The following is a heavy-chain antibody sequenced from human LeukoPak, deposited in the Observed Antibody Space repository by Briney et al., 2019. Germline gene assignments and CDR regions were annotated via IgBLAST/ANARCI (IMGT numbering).Heavy chain of an antibody. CDR2: IWYDGSNK. V-gene: IGHV3-33*01. J-gene: IGHJ6*02. Sequence: GRSLRLACAASGFTFSSYGMHWVRQAPGKGLEWVAVIWYDGSNKYYADSVKGRFTISRDNSKNTLYLQMNSLRAEDTAVYYCASDWVVVDYYYGMDVWGQGTTVSVSS. D-gene: IGHD2-15*01. CDR1: GFTFSSYG. CDR3: ASDWVVVDYYYGMDV.